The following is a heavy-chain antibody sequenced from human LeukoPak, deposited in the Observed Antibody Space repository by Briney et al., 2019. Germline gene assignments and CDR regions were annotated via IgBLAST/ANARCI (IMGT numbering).Heavy chain of an antibody. J-gene: IGHJ3*02. Sequence: GGSLRLSCAASGFTFSSYAMSWVRQAPGKGLEWVSAISGSGGSTYYADSVKGRFTISRDNSKNTLYLQMNSLRAEDTAVYYCAKVGPSETAQNYDFWSGPDAFDIWGQGTMVTVSS. D-gene: IGHD3-3*01. CDR3: AKVGPSETAQNYDFWSGPDAFDI. V-gene: IGHV3-23*01. CDR1: GFTFSSYA. CDR2: ISGSGGST.